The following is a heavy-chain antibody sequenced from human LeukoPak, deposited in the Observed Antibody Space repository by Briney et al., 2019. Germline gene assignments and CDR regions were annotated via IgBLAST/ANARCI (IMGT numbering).Heavy chain of an antibody. V-gene: IGHV3-21*01. CDR2: ISRSSGSI. J-gene: IGHJ3*02. Sequence: KSGGSLRLSCAASGFTFSSHSMNWVRQAPGKGLEWVSSISRSSGSIYYADSVKGRFTISRDNAKNSLSLQMNSLRAEDTAAYYCARSLRVAAKYDAFDIWGQGTMVTVSS. CDR3: ARSLRVAAKYDAFDI. D-gene: IGHD6-19*01. CDR1: GFTFSSHS.